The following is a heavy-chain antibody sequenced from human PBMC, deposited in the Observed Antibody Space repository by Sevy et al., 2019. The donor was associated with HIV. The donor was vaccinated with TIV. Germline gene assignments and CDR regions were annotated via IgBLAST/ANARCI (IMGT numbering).Heavy chain of an antibody. CDR3: ARDLALGSYSWLAY. V-gene: IGHV3-30*14. CDR1: GFTFSSYT. CDR2: ISYDGSRK. J-gene: IGHJ4*02. D-gene: IGHD3-10*01. Sequence: GGSLRLSRAASGFTFSSYTMHWVRQAPGKGLEWVAFISYDGSRKYYADSVKGRFTISRDNSKNTLYLQMNNLRAEDTAVFYCARDLALGSYSWLAYWGQGTLVTVSS.